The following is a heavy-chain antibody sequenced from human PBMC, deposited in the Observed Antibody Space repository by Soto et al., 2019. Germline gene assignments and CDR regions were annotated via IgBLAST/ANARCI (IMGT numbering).Heavy chain of an antibody. J-gene: IGHJ4*02. Sequence: PGGSLRLSCAASGFTFSSYSMNWVRQAPGKGLEWVSYISSSSSTIYYADSVKGRFTISRDNAKNSLYLQMNSLRDEDTAVYYCARSELFFWSGYSAYLGYFDYWGQGTLVTVSS. D-gene: IGHD3-3*01. V-gene: IGHV3-48*02. CDR1: GFTFSSYS. CDR3: ARSELFFWSGYSAYLGYFDY. CDR2: ISSSSSTI.